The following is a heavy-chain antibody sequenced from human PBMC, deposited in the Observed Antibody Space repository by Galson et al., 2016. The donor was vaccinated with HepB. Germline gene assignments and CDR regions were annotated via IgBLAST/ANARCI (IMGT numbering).Heavy chain of an antibody. Sequence: SLRLSCAASGFTFSSYSMNWVRRAPGKGLEWVSYISSASRTIYYADSVKGRFTISRDNAKNSLYLQMNSLRDEDTAVYYCAREKTATIDYWGQGTLVTVSS. CDR2: ISSASRTI. CDR1: GFTFSSYS. J-gene: IGHJ4*02. D-gene: IGHD5-18*01. CDR3: AREKTATIDY. V-gene: IGHV3-48*02.